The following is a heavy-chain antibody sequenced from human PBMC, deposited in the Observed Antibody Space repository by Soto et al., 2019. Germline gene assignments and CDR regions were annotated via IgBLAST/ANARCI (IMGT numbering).Heavy chain of an antibody. CDR2: ISGSGSST. CDR3: AKADIVLVPAVEAGVDY. CDR1: GFTFSTYA. D-gene: IGHD2-2*01. J-gene: IGHJ4*02. Sequence: PGGSLRLSCAASGFTFSTYAMNWVRQAPGKGLEWVSAISGSGSSTDYAESVKGRFTISRDNSKNTLYLQMNSLRAEDTALYYCAKADIVLVPAVEAGVDYWGQGTLVTVSS. V-gene: IGHV3-23*01.